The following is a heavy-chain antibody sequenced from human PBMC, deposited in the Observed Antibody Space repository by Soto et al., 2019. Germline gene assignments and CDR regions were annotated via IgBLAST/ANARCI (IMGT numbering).Heavy chain of an antibody. J-gene: IGHJ4*02. V-gene: IGHV3-11*01. CDR2: IGGRGSPQ. CDR3: SRDVRVLGAGGTGLCYFDR. CDR1: GFTFRDYY. Sequence: GGSLRSSCAASGFTFRDYYVTWLRQAPGRGLELLGYIGGRGSPQRYAESVKGRFTISRDKAKNSLYLQMDSLRVEDTAVYYCSRDVRVLGAGGTGLCYFDRWGQGAVVTDSS. D-gene: IGHD1-1*01.